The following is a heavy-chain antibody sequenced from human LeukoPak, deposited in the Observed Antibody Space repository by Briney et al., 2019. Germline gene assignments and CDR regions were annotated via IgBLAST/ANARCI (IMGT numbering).Heavy chain of an antibody. CDR1: GYSISTGYY. J-gene: IGHJ4*02. V-gene: IGHV4-38-2*02. CDR2: IYHSGST. D-gene: IGHD4-17*01. Sequence: PSETLSLTCTVSGYSISTGYYWGWIRQPPGKGLEWIGTIYHSGSTYCNPSLKSRVTISVDTSKNQFSLKLSSVTAADTAVYYCARLDYGDYFFDYWGQGTLVTVSS. CDR3: ARLDYGDYFFDY.